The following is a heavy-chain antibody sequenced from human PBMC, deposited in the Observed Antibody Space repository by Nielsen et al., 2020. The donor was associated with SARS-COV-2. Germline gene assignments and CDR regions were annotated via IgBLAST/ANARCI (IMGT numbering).Heavy chain of an antibody. J-gene: IGHJ4*02. D-gene: IGHD3-10*01. CDR1: GFTFSDYF. Sequence: GGSLRLSCAASGFTFSDYFMSWIRQAPGKGLEWISYIDGSRSHTNYADSVKGRFTISGDNAKDSLYLQMNSLRADDSAVYYCATQADGYKSPYDYWGQGTLVTVSS. CDR2: IDGSRSHT. V-gene: IGHV3-11*03. CDR3: ATQADGYKSPYDY.